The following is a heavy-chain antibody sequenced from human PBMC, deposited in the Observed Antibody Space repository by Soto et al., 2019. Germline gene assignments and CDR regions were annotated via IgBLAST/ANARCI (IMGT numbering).Heavy chain of an antibody. Sequence: GASVKVSCKASGYTFTIYGITWVRQAPGQRLEWMGRINAGNGNTKYSQKFQGRVTITRDTSASTAYMELSSLRSEDTAVYYCARDPSYYGMDVWGQGTTVTVSS. J-gene: IGHJ6*02. CDR1: GYTFTIYG. CDR2: INAGNGNT. CDR3: ARDPSYYGMDV. V-gene: IGHV1-3*01.